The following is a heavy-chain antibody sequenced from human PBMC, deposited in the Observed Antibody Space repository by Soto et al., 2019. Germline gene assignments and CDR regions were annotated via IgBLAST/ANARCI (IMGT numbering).Heavy chain of an antibody. Sequence: SETLSLTCTVSGGSISSGGYYWSWIRQHPGKGLEWIGYIYYSGSTYYNPSLKSRVTISVDTSKNQISLKLSSVTAADTAVYYCARENLGYSYGHGDAFDIWGQGTMVTVSS. CDR2: IYYSGST. J-gene: IGHJ3*02. D-gene: IGHD5-18*01. CDR3: ARENLGYSYGHGDAFDI. V-gene: IGHV4-31*03. CDR1: GGSISSGGYY.